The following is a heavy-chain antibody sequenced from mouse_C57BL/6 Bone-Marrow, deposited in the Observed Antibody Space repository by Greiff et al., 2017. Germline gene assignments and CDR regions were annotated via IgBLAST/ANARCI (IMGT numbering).Heavy chain of an antibody. CDR2: ISDGGSYT. D-gene: IGHD1-1*02. V-gene: IGHV5-4*01. J-gene: IGHJ2*01. CDR1: GFTFSSYA. CDR3: ARDGGYLYYFDY. Sequence: EVQGVEPGGGLVKPGGSLKLSCEASGFTFSSYAMSWVRQTPEKRLEWVANISDGGSYTYYPDNVKGRFTFSRDNAKNKLYLQMSHLKSEDTAMYYCARDGGYLYYFDYWGQGTTLTVSS.